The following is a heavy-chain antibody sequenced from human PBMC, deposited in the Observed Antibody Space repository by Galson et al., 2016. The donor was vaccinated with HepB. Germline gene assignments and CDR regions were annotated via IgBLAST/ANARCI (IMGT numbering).Heavy chain of an antibody. CDR1: GFTFSKFA. V-gene: IGHV3-23*01. D-gene: IGHD3-16*01. CDR2: ISGSGGST. Sequence: SLRLSCAASGFTFSKFAMGWVRQAPGKGLDWVSVISGSGGSTYYADSVKGRFTISRDNSKNTLYLQMSSLRGEDTAVYYCAKGWGDVWGKGTTVTVAS. CDR3: AKGWGDV. J-gene: IGHJ6*04.